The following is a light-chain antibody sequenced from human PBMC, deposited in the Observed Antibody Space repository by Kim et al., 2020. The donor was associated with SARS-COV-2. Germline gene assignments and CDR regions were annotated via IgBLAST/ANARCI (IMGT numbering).Light chain of an antibody. CDR2: QDS. J-gene: IGLJ2*01. Sequence: SYELTQPPSVSVSPGQTASITCSGQELGHKYVSWYQQRAGQSPLQVIYQDSKRPSGIPERFSGSNSGNTATLIISEPQAVDEADYYCQAWDSSTAVFGGGTQLTVL. V-gene: IGLV3-1*01. CDR1: ELGHKY. CDR3: QAWDSSTAV.